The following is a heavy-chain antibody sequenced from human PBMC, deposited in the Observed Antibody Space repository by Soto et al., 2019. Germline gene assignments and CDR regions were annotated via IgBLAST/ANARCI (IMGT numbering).Heavy chain of an antibody. Sequence: PGGSLRLSCAASGFTVIGNYMSWVRQAPGKGVEWVSTMYSGDSSYYADSVRGRFTISRDNSKNTLFLQMNSLRVEDTAVYYCASGLMVLAANPDAFDIWGQGTMVTVSS. J-gene: IGHJ3*02. CDR2: MYSGDSS. D-gene: IGHD2-21*01. CDR1: GFTVIGNY. V-gene: IGHV3-53*01. CDR3: ASGLMVLAANPDAFDI.